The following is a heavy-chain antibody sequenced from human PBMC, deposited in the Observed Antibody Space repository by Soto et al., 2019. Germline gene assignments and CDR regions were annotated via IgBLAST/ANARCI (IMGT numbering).Heavy chain of an antibody. CDR2: IYYSGSS. J-gene: IGHJ3*02. CDR3: ARMESVVVTASGRAFDI. V-gene: IGHV4-59*12. CDR1: GGSISSYY. D-gene: IGHD2-21*02. Sequence: QVQLQESGPGLVKPSETLSLTCTVSGGSISSYYWSWIRQPPGKGLEWIGYIYYSGSSKYNPSLKCRLTISVDTSKQQFSVKLSCVTAVDPAVYYCARMESVVVTASGRAFDIWVQGTMVTVSS.